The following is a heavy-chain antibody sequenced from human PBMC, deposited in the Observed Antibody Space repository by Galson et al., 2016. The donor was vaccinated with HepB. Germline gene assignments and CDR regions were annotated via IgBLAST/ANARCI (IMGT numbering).Heavy chain of an antibody. Sequence: SLRLSCAASGFTFSSYSMNWVRQAPGKGLEWVSYISYSSTIYYADSVEGRFTISRDNAKNSLYLQMNSLRDEDTAVYYCATAYSSGWYFAYWGQGTLVTVSS. CDR1: GFTFSSYS. CDR3: ATAYSSGWYFAY. J-gene: IGHJ4*02. D-gene: IGHD6-19*01. V-gene: IGHV3-48*02. CDR2: ISYSSTI.